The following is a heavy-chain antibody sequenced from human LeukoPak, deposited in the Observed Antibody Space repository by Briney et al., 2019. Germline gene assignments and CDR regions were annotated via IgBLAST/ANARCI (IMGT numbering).Heavy chain of an antibody. CDR3: ARDLVTMIVTNRAAFDI. D-gene: IGHD3-22*01. CDR1: GYTFTGYY. Sequence: ASVKVSCKAFGYTFTGYYMHWVRQAPGQGLEWMGWINPNSGGTNYAQKFQGRVTMTRDTSISTAYMELSRLRSDDTAVYYCARDLVTMIVTNRAAFDIWGQGTMVTVSS. V-gene: IGHV1-2*02. CDR2: INPNSGGT. J-gene: IGHJ3*02.